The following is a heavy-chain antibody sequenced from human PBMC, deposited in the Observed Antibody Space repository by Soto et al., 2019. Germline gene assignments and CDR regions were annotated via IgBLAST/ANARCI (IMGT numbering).Heavy chain of an antibody. D-gene: IGHD5-18*01. CDR3: ARARGSGYSYGRAAFDI. CDR2: IYYSGST. Sequence: PSETLSLTCTVSGGSISSYYWNWIRQHPWKGLEWIGYIYYSGSTYYNPSLKSRVTISVDTSKNQFSLKLSSVTAADTAVYYCARARGSGYSYGRAAFDIWGQGTMVTVSS. J-gene: IGHJ3*02. CDR1: GGSISSYY. V-gene: IGHV4-59*06.